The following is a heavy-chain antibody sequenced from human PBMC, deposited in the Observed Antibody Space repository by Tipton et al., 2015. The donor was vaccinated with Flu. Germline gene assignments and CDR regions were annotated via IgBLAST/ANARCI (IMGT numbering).Heavy chain of an antibody. D-gene: IGHD5-18*01. CDR2: ILTGGST. J-gene: IGHJ4*02. CDR1: GGSISSYY. CDR3: ARLAYSYDIRGYYLDS. V-gene: IGHV4-4*07. Sequence: TLSLTCSVSGGSISSYYWSWIRQPAGKGLEWIGRILTGGSTNYNPSLKSRVTMSVDTSKNQFSLKLSSVTAADTAVYYCARLAYSYDIRGYYLDSWGQGTLVTVSP.